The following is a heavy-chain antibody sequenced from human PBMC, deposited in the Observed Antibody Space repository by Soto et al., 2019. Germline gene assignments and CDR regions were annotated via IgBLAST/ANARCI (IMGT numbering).Heavy chain of an antibody. D-gene: IGHD4-17*01. V-gene: IGHV3-15*07. CDR2: IKSKTDGGTT. Sequence: EVQLVESGGGLVKPGGSLRLSCAASGFTFSNAWMNWVRQAPGKGLEWVGRIKSKTDGGTTDYAAPVKGRFTISRDDSKNTLYLQMNSLKTEDTAVYYCTAATYGGDAFDIWGQGTMVTVSS. J-gene: IGHJ3*02. CDR3: TAATYGGDAFDI. CDR1: GFTFSNAW.